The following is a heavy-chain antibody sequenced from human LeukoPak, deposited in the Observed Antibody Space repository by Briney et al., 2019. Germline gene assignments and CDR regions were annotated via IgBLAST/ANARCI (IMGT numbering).Heavy chain of an antibody. D-gene: IGHD6-13*01. CDR3: ARDSDSWYFDY. J-gene: IGHJ4*02. Sequence: PGGSLRLSCAASGFTFSSYEMNWVRQAPGKGLEWVSYISNSGSNRYYADSVKGRFTISRDNAKNSVYLQMNSLRAEDTAVYYCARDSDSWYFDYWGRGTLVTVSS. CDR2: ISNSGSNR. CDR1: GFTFSSYE. V-gene: IGHV3-48*03.